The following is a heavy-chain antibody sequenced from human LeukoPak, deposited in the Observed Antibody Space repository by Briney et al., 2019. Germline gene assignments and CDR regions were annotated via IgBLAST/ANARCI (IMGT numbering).Heavy chain of an antibody. V-gene: IGHV1-46*01. CDR3: ARAQAMITFGGVIPNFDY. CDR1: GYTFTSYY. Sequence: APVKVSCKASGYTFTSYYMHWVRQAPGQGLEWMGIINPSGGSTSYAQKFQGRVTMTRDTSTSTVYMELSSLRSEDTAVYYCARAQAMITFGGVIPNFDYWGQGTLVTVSS. J-gene: IGHJ4*02. CDR2: INPSGGST. D-gene: IGHD3-16*02.